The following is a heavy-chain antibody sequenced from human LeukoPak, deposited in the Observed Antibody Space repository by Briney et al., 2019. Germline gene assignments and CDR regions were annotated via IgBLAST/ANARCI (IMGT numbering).Heavy chain of an antibody. CDR2: IRYDGSNK. Sequence: PGGSLRLSCAASGFTFSSYGMHWVRQAPGKGLEWVAFIRYDGSNKCYADSVKGRFTISRDNSKNTLYLQMNSLRAEDTAVYYCAKVGENSSGWSREYFQHWGQGTLVTVSS. CDR3: AKVGENSSGWSREYFQH. D-gene: IGHD6-19*01. CDR1: GFTFSSYG. V-gene: IGHV3-30*02. J-gene: IGHJ1*01.